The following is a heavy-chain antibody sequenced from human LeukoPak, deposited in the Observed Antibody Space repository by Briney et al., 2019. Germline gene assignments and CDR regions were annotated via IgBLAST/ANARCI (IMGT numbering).Heavy chain of an antibody. Sequence: PSETLSLTCVAYGGSFSGYFWSWIRQPPGKGLEWIGEINPSGGTGNNPSLKSRVTISVDTSKNQFSLKLSSVTAADTAVYYCARVTIRSGSPLHAFDIWGQGTMATVSS. CDR3: ARVTIRSGSPLHAFDI. J-gene: IGHJ3*02. CDR1: GGSFSGYF. V-gene: IGHV4-34*01. D-gene: IGHD3-22*01. CDR2: INPSGGT.